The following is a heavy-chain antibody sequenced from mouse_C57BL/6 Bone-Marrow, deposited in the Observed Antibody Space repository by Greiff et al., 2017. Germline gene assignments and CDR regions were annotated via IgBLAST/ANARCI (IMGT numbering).Heavy chain of an antibody. CDR2: ILPGSGST. J-gene: IGHJ1*03. CDR3: AKHDSGSGYWYFDV. CDR1: GYTFTGYW. V-gene: IGHV1-9*01. Sequence: QVQLQQPGAELMKPGASVKLSCKATGYTFTGYWIEWVKQRPGHGLEWIGEILPGSGSTNYNEKFKGKATFTADTSANTAYMHLSNLTTADSAIYYCAKHDSGSGYWYFDVWGTGTTVTVSS. D-gene: IGHD1-1*01.